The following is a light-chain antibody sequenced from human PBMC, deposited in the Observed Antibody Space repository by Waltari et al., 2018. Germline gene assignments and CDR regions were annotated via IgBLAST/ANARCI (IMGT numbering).Light chain of an antibody. J-gene: IGLJ3*02. Sequence: QSVRTQPPSAAGPPGQTVTLPCSGGNANIARNRGNWYQKFPGAAPKLLIFRNNQRPSGVPDRFSGSKSGTSASLAISGLQSEDESDYFCAAWDDSRNGWVFGEGTRVAVL. CDR1: NANIARNR. CDR2: RNN. CDR3: AAWDDSRNGWV. V-gene: IGLV1-44*01.